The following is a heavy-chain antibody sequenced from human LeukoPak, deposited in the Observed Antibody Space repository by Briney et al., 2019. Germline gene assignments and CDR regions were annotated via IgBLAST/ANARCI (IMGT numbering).Heavy chain of an antibody. J-gene: IGHJ5*02. CDR3: ARGSLSTVVTPNWFDP. CDR1: GGSFSGYY. CDR2: INHSGST. V-gene: IGHV4-34*01. Sequence: SETLSLTCAVYGGSFSGYYWSWIRQPPGKGLEWIGEINHSGSTNYNPSLKSRVSISVDTSKNQFSLKLSSVNAADTAVYYCARGSLSTVVTPNWFDPWGQGTLVTVSS. D-gene: IGHD4-23*01.